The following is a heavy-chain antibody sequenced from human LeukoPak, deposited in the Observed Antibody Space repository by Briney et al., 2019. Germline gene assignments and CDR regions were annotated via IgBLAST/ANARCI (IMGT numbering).Heavy chain of an antibody. CDR2: IYCSGTT. CDR3: ARDSTPYGHSGY. D-gene: IGHD4-17*01. CDR1: GGSISNYY. V-gene: IGHV4-59*01. J-gene: IGHJ4*02. Sequence: PSETLSLTCTVSGGSISNYYWSWIRQPPGKGLEWIGYIYCSGTTNFNPSLKSRVMISVDTSKNQFSLRLTSVTAADTAVYYCARDSTPYGHSGYWGQGTLVTVSP.